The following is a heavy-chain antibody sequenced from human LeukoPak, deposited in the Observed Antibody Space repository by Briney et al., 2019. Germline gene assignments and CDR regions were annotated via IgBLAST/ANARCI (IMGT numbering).Heavy chain of an antibody. CDR2: INTNTGNP. J-gene: IGHJ4*02. CDR1: GYTFTTYA. Sequence: ASVKVSCKTSGYTFTTYAISWVRQAPGQGLEWMGWINTNTGNPTYAQGFFTGRYVFSLDTSVNTAYLQITGLKADDTAVYYCGRDPKLGIRGYTYGYNDFWGQGTLVTVAS. V-gene: IGHV7-4-1*02. CDR3: GRDPKLGIRGYTYGYNDF. D-gene: IGHD5-18*01.